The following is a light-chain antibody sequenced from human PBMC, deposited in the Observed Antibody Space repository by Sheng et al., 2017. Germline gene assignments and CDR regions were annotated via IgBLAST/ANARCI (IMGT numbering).Light chain of an antibody. CDR2: GAS. Sequence: ETVMTQSPATLSVSPGERAALSCRASQSVSSLAWYQQKPGQAPRLLIYGASTRATGIPARFSGSGSGTEFILTITSLQSEDFAVYYCQQYNEWPYTFGQGTKLEIK. V-gene: IGKV3-15*01. J-gene: IGKJ2*01. CDR1: QSVSS. CDR3: QQYNEWPYT.